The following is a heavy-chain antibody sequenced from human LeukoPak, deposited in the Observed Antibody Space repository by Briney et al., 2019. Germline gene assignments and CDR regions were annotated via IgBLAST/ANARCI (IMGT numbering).Heavy chain of an antibody. J-gene: IGHJ4*02. CDR1: GLTFDDYG. CDR2: ISGLGGST. Sequence: GGSLRLSCAASGLTFDDYGMHWVRQAPGKGLQWVSLISGLGGSTYYADSVKGRFTISRDNSKNSLYLQMNSLRTEDTALYYCAKEGYSYGYYFDYWGQGTLVTVSS. CDR3: AKEGYSYGYYFDY. V-gene: IGHV3-43*02. D-gene: IGHD5-18*01.